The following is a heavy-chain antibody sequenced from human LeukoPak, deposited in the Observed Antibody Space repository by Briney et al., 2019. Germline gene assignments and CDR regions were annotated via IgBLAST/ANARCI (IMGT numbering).Heavy chain of an antibody. D-gene: IGHD2-15*01. V-gene: IGHV3-33*06. CDR3: AKDVGDPFYYYYYMDV. CDR2: IWYDGSNK. Sequence: PGGSLRLSCAASGFTFSSYGMHWVRQAPGKGLEWVAVIWYDGSNKYYADSVKGRFTISRDNSKNTLYLQMNSLRAEDTAVYYCAKDVGDPFYYYYYMDVWGKGTTVTVSS. J-gene: IGHJ6*03. CDR1: GFTFSSYG.